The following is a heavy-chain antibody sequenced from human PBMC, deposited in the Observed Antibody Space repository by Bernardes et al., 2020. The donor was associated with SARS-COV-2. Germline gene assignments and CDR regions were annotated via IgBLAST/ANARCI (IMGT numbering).Heavy chain of an antibody. J-gene: IGHJ6*02. CDR2: IIPIFGTA. D-gene: IGHD5-18*01. CDR3: ARGGYSYGRYYYYGMDV. Sequence: SVKVSCKASGGTFSSYAISWVRQAPGQGLEWMGGIIPIFGTANYAQKFQGRVTITADESTSTAYMELSSLRSEDTAVYYCARGGYSYGRYYYYGMDVWGQGTTVTVSS. CDR1: GGTFSSYA. V-gene: IGHV1-69*13.